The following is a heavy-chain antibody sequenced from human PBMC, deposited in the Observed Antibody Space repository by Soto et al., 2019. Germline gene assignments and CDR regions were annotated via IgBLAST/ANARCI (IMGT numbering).Heavy chain of an antibody. D-gene: IGHD3-16*01. CDR3: AGADPDASVGY. Sequence: SETLSLTCTVSGGSMSSHYWTWLRQPPGKGPEWIGYISYSGSTYYNPSLKSRVTISADTSRNQFSLKLSSVIAADTAVYYCAGADPDASVGYWGQGTLVTVSS. CDR1: GGSMSSHY. V-gene: IGHV4-59*11. CDR2: ISYSGST. J-gene: IGHJ4*02.